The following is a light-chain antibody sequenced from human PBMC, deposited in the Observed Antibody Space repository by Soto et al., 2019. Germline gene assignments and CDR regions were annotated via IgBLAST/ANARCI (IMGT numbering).Light chain of an antibody. J-gene: IGKJ4*01. Sequence: DLQMTQSPSSLSASVGDRVIITCQASQDISNYLNWYQQKPGRAPKLLIYGASNLETGVPSRFSGSGSGTDFTFTISSLQPEDIATYYCQQYDDLLPLTFGGGTKVEIK. CDR2: GAS. V-gene: IGKV1-33*01. CDR1: QDISNY. CDR3: QQYDDLLPLT.